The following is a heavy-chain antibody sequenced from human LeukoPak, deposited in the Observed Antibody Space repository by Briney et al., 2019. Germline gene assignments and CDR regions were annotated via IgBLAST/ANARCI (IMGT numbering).Heavy chain of an antibody. V-gene: IGHV4-39*07. D-gene: IGHD3-10*01. CDR2: IYYSGST. J-gene: IGHJ4*02. CDR1: GDSISSNSFY. CDR3: AKDSELFYYGFGTGY. Sequence: SETLSLTCTVSGDSISSNSFYWGWIRQPPGKGLEWIGSIYYSGSTYYNPSLKSRVTISVDTSKNQFSLKLSSVTAADTAVYYCAKDSELFYYGFGTGYWGQGTPVTVSS.